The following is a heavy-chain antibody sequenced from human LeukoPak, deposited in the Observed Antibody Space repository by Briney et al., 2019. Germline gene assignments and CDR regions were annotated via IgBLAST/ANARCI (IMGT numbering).Heavy chain of an antibody. J-gene: IGHJ3*02. CDR3: ARIPTNAVPAAHNGFDI. Sequence: SETLSLTCTVSGGSISNSNYYWGWIRQPPGTGLEWIGNIYYSGSTYYNPSLRSRVTISVDTSKNQFSLKLSSVTAADTAVYYCARIPTNAVPAAHNGFDIWGQGTMLTVSS. CDR2: IYYSGST. V-gene: IGHV4-39*01. D-gene: IGHD2-2*01. CDR1: GGSISNSNYY.